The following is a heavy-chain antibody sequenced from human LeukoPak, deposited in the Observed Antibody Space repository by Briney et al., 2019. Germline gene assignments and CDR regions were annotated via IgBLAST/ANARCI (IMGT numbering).Heavy chain of an antibody. J-gene: IGHJ4*02. CDR2: IWYDGSNK. Sequence: PGRSLRLSCAASGFTFSSYGMHWVRQAPGKGLEWVAVIWYDGSNKYYADSVKGRFTISRDNSKNTLYLQMNSLRAEDTAEYYCAKEAYIEMATITPDYWGQGTLVTVSS. V-gene: IGHV3-33*06. CDR3: AKEAYIEMATITPDY. D-gene: IGHD5-24*01. CDR1: GFTFSSYG.